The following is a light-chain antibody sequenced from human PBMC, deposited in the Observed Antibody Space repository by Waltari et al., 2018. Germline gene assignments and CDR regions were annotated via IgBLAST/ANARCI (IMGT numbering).Light chain of an antibody. CDR3: QQYYSTPLT. CDR1: QSVLYSSNNKNY. J-gene: IGKJ1*01. V-gene: IGKV4-1*01. CDR2: WAS. Sequence: DIVMTQSPDSLAVSLGERATMNCKSSQSVLYSSNNKNYLAWYQQKPGQPPKLLIYWASTRESGVPDRFSGSGSGTDFPLTISSLQAEDVAVYYCQQYYSTPLTFGQGTKVEIK.